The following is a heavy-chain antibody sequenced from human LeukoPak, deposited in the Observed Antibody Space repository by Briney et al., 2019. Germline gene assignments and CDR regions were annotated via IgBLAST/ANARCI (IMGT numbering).Heavy chain of an antibody. CDR2: ISPYSGNT. V-gene: IGHV1-18*04. CDR3: ARDLYYYDNGAYFDDTFDI. CDR1: GYTFTGYY. Sequence: ASVKVSCKASGYTFTGYYMHWVRQAPGQGLEWIGWISPYSGNTNYAQNLQGRVTMTTDTSTSTAYMDLWSLRSDDTAVYYCARDLYYYDNGAYFDDTFDIWGQGTMVTVSS. J-gene: IGHJ3*02. D-gene: IGHD3-22*01.